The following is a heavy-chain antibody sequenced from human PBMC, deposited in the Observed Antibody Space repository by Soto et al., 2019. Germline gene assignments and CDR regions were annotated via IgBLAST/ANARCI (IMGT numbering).Heavy chain of an antibody. CDR2: ISYDGSNK. V-gene: IGHV3-30*03. CDR3: ARDRGIAAADKDYYYYGMDV. J-gene: IGHJ6*02. CDR1: GFTFSSYG. D-gene: IGHD6-13*01. Sequence: PGGSLRLSCAASGFTFSSYGMHWVRQAPGKGLEWVAVISYDGSNKYYADSVKGRFTISRDNSKNTLYLQMNSLRSDDTAVYYCARDRGIAAADKDYYYYGMDVWGQGTTVTVSS.